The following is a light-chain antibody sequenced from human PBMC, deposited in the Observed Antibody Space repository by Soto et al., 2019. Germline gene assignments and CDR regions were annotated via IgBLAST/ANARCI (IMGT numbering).Light chain of an antibody. CDR3: CSFAGSGTVI. J-gene: IGLJ2*01. CDR2: DDS. CDR1: SSDIGNYDL. Sequence: QSALTQPASVSGSPGQSITISCTGTSSDIGNYDLVSWYQQHPTKAPTLLIFDDSKRPSGTSNRFSGSKSGNTASLTISGLQAEDEADYYCCSFAGSGTVIFGGGTKLTVL. V-gene: IGLV2-23*01.